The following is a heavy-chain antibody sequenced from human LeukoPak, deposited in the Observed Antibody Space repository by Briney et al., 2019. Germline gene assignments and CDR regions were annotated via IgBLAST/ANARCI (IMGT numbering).Heavy chain of an antibody. CDR1: GYTLSSYE. CDR3: ARAKVTAITNRDRYRFDY. D-gene: IGHD2-21*02. J-gene: IGHJ4*02. V-gene: IGHV3-48*03. Sequence: PGGSLRLSCAASGYTLSSYEMNWVRQAPGKGLEWGSYIIISVSTIYYADSVKGRFTISRDNAKNTLYMQMNSLRAEDTAVYYCARAKVTAITNRDRYRFDYWGQGTLVTVSS. CDR2: IIISVSTI.